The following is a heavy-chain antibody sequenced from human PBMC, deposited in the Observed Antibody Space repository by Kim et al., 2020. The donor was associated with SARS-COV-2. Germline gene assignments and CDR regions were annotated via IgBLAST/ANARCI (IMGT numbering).Heavy chain of an antibody. J-gene: IGHJ4*02. Sequence: YVDSVKGQFTFPIDNAKNSLYLQMNSLRAEDPAVYYCARDFTTSSFFDYGGQGTLVTVSS. D-gene: IGHD2-2*01. V-gene: IGHV3-7*01. CDR3: ARDFTTSSFFDY.